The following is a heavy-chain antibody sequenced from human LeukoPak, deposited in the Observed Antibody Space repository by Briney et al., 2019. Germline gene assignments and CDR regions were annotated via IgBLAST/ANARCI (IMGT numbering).Heavy chain of an antibody. CDR1: GFTFSSYS. Sequence: GGSLRLSCAASGFTFSSYSMNWVRQAPGKGLEWVSSISSSSSYIYYADSVKGRFTISRDNAKNSLYLQMNSLRAEDTAVYYCARHWRFLACGDSLLDYWGQGTLVTVSS. CDR2: ISSSSSYI. J-gene: IGHJ4*02. V-gene: IGHV3-21*01. D-gene: IGHD4-17*01. CDR3: ARHWRFLACGDSLLDY.